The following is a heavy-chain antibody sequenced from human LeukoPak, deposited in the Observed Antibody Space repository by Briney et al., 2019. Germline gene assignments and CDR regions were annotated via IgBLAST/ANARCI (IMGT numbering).Heavy chain of an antibody. D-gene: IGHD7-27*01. CDR3: ARDLGSRN. V-gene: IGHV3-74*01. CDR2: IKTYDRST. J-gene: IGHJ4*02. CDR1: GFTFSDSW. Sequence: GGSLRLSCAASGFTFSDSWMHWFRQAPGKGLEWVSRIKTYDRSTTYADSVKGRFTISSDNAKNTLYLQMNSLRIEDTAVCYCARDLGSRNWGQGTLVTVSS.